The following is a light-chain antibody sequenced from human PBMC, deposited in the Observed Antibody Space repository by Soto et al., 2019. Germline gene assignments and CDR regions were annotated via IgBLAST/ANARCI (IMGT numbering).Light chain of an antibody. CDR2: AAP. V-gene: IGKV1-9*01. CDR3: QQLKNYPLP. Sequence: DIQLTQSPSFLSASVGDRVTITCWASQGISSYLACYQQRPGKAPKFLMYAAPTLQSGVPSRFSGSGSGTEFALTISSLQPEDFATYHCQQLKNYPLPFGGGTKVDIK. CDR1: QGISSY. J-gene: IGKJ4*01.